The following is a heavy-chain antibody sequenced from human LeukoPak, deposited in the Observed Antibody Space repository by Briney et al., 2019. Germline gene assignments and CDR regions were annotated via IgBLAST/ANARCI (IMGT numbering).Heavy chain of an antibody. V-gene: IGHV1-8*01. D-gene: IGHD5-18*01. J-gene: IGHJ4*02. CDR3: ARGLRGGYSYGYVLAY. Sequence: ASVKVSCKASGYTFTSYDINWVRQATGQGLEWMGWMNPNSGNTGYAQKFQGRVTMTRNTSMSTAYMELSSLRSEDTAVYCCARGLRGGYSYGYVLAYWGQGTLVTVSS. CDR1: GYTFTSYD. CDR2: MNPNSGNT.